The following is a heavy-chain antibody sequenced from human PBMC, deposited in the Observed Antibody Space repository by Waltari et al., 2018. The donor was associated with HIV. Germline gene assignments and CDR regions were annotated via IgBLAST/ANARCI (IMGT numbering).Heavy chain of an antibody. CDR3: ARDFSYDVLTQRDYFDN. J-gene: IGHJ4*02. D-gene: IGHD3-9*01. V-gene: IGHV3-11*04. Sequence: QVHLVVSGGGLVKPGGSLRLSFAASGFLFSDDYMSGIRQAPGKGLEWISYISFSGHNVFYSDSVKGRFTISRDNANNSLYLQMNSLRAEDTAVYYCARDFSYDVLTQRDYFDNWGQGTLVTVSS. CDR2: ISFSGHNV. CDR1: GFLFSDDY.